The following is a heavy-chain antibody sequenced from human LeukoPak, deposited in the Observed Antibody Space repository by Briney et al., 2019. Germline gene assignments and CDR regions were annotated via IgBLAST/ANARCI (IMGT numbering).Heavy chain of an antibody. D-gene: IGHD3-10*01. CDR2: IYYSGST. CDR1: GGSISSYY. J-gene: IGHJ3*02. Sequence: TSETLSLTCTVSGGSISSYYWSWIRQPPGKGLEWIGYIYYSGSTNYNPSPKSRVTISVDTSKNQFSLKLSSVTAADTAVYYCARGRYYGSKAFDIWGQGTMVTVSS. V-gene: IGHV4-59*01. CDR3: ARGRYYGSKAFDI.